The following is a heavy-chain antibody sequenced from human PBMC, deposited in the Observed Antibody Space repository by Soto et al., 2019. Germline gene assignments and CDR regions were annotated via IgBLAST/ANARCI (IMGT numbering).Heavy chain of an antibody. CDR3: ARLQNDFWSGYYIDY. V-gene: IGHV4-39*01. Sequence: PSETLSLTCTVSGGSISSSSYYWGWIRQPPGKGLEWIGSIYYSGSTYYNPSLKSRVTISVDTSKNQFSLKLSSVTAADTAVYYCARLQNDFWSGYYIDYWGQGTLVTVSS. D-gene: IGHD3-3*01. CDR2: IYYSGST. J-gene: IGHJ4*02. CDR1: GGSISSSSYY.